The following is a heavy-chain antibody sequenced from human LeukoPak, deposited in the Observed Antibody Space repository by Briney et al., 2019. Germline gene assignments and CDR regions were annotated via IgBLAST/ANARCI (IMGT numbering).Heavy chain of an antibody. CDR3: ARQEEDYSSGWTEMGYFHY. CDR2: IYHSGST. Sequence: PSQTLSLTCAVSGGSISSGGYSWSWIRQPPGKGLEWIGYIYHSGSTYYNPSLKSRVTISVDTSKNQFSLKLSSVTAADTAVYYCARQEEDYSSGWTEMGYFHYWGQGPWSPSPQ. J-gene: IGHJ4*03. V-gene: IGHV4-30-2*01. CDR1: GGSISSGGYS. D-gene: IGHD6-19*01.